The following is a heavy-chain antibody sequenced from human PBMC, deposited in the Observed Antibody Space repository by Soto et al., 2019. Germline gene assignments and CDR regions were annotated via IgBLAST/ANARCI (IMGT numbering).Heavy chain of an antibody. CDR1: GYSISSGYY. J-gene: IGHJ4*02. V-gene: IGHV4-38-2*01. Sequence: SETLSLTCAVSGYSISSGYYWAWIRQPPGKGLEWIGSIYHSGSMYYKSSLKSRVTISVDTSKNQFSLKLGSVTAADTAAYYCARSGFGGHGYFDYWAQGTLVTVSS. D-gene: IGHD3-3*01. CDR2: IYHSGSM. CDR3: ARSGFGGHGYFDY.